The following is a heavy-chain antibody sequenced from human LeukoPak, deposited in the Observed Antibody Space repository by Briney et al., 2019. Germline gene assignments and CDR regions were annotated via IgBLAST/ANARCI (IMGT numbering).Heavy chain of an antibody. CDR1: GGSFSGYY. J-gene: IGHJ6*02. CDR2: INHSGST. Sequence: SETLSLTCAVYGGSFSGYYWSWIRQPPGKGLEWIGEINHSGSTNYNPSLKSRITITVDTSKNHFFLKLNSVTAADTAVYYCARGEYCSSTSCYGPYYYYGMDVWGQGTTVTVS. V-gene: IGHV4-34*01. D-gene: IGHD2-2*01. CDR3: ARGEYCSSTSCYGPYYYYGMDV.